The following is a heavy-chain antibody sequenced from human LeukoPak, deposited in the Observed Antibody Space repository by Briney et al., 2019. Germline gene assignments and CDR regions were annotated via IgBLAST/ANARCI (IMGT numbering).Heavy chain of an antibody. J-gene: IGHJ4*02. CDR2: ISGSGGST. CDR3: AKGEDDFDY. Sequence: GGSLRLSCAASGFTFDDYAMHWVRQAPGKGLEWVSGISGSGGSTYYADSVEGRFTISRDNSKNTLYLQMNSLGAEDTAVYYCAKGEDDFDYWGQGTLVTVSS. CDR1: GFTFDDYA. V-gene: IGHV3-23*01.